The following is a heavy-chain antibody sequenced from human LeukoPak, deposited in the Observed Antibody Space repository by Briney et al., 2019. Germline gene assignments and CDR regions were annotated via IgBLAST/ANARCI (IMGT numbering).Heavy chain of an antibody. CDR1: GFTFSNYW. V-gene: IGHV3-7*01. CDR3: ARDQGSMIVVRTTTWYFDL. J-gene: IGHJ2*01. D-gene: IGHD3-22*01. Sequence: GGSLRLSCAASGFTFSNYWMSWVRQAPGKGLEWLANINQDGSEMYYVHSVKGRFTISRDNGKNSLYLQINSLRADDTAVYYCARDQGSMIVVRTTTWYFDLWGRGTLVTVSS. CDR2: INQDGSEM.